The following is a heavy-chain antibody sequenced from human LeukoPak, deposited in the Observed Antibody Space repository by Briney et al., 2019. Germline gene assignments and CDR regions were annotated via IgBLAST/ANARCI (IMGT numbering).Heavy chain of an antibody. J-gene: IGHJ3*02. Sequence: PVRSLRLSCAASGFTFSSYGMHWVRQAPGKGLEWVASISYDGSKEYYGDSVKGRLTISRDNSKNTVHLQMNSLRAEDTAVYYCAKGISRITLIVVKNDAFDIWGHGTMVTVSS. CDR3: AKGISRITLIVVKNDAFDI. V-gene: IGHV3-30*18. CDR1: GFTFSSYG. CDR2: ISYDGSKE. D-gene: IGHD3-22*01.